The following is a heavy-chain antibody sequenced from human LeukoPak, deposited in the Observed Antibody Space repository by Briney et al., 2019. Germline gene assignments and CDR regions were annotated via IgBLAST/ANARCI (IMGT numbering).Heavy chain of an antibody. CDR1: GGTFSSYA. CDR3: ARAGTTGTTGFDY. Sequence: ASVKVSCKASGGTFSSYAISWVRQAPGQGLEWMGGIIPIFGTANYAQKFQGRVTITTDESTSTAYMELSSLKSEDTAVYYCARAGTTGTTGFDYWGRGTLVTVSS. CDR2: IIPIFGTA. V-gene: IGHV1-69*05. D-gene: IGHD1-1*01. J-gene: IGHJ4*02.